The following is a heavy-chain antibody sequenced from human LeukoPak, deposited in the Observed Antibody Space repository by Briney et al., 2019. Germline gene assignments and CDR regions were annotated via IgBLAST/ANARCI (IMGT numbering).Heavy chain of an antibody. CDR2: INPNSGDS. CDR3: AREIGGILVFDY. J-gene: IGHJ4*02. Sequence: GASVKVSCKASGYKFTGYYMHWVRQAPGQGLEWMGWINPNSGDSHHAQKFQGRVPMTRDTSISTAYMELSRLRSDDTAVYYCAREIGGILVFDYWGQGTLVTVSS. CDR1: GYKFTGYY. D-gene: IGHD5-18*01. V-gene: IGHV1-2*02.